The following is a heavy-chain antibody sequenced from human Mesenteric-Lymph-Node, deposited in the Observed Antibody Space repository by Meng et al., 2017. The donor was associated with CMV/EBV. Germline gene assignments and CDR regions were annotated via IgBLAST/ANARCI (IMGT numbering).Heavy chain of an antibody. CDR1: GYTFTSYD. V-gene: IGHV1-8*03. J-gene: IGHJ4*02. Sequence: ASVKVSCKASGYTFTSYDINWVRQATGQGLEWMGWMNPNSGNTGYAQKFQGRVTITRNTSISTAYMELSSLRSEDTAVYYCARGSYYYDNRDYSPDTIDYWGQGTLVTVSS. CDR3: ARGSYYYDNRDYSPDTIDY. CDR2: MNPNSGNT. D-gene: IGHD3-22*01.